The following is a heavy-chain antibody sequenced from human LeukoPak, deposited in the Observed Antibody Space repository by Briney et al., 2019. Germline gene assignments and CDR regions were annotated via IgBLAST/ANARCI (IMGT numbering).Heavy chain of an antibody. D-gene: IGHD2-21*02. V-gene: IGHV4-30-4*01. CDR1: GGSISSGDYY. J-gene: IGHJ3*02. Sequence: SETLSLTCTVSGGSISSGDYYWSWIRQPPGKGLEWIGYIYYSGSTYYNPSLKSRVTISVDTSKNQFSLKLSSVTAADTAVYYCARDVVVVTAIHDAFDIWGQGTMVTVSS. CDR2: IYYSGST. CDR3: ARDVVVVTAIHDAFDI.